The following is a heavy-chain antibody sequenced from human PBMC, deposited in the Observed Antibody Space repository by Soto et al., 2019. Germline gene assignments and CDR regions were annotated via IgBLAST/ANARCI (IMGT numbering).Heavy chain of an antibody. J-gene: IGHJ6*02. V-gene: IGHV3-48*02. CDR2: ISSSSSAI. D-gene: IGHD5-12*01. CDR3: ASDALRLPSLYDYYGMDV. Sequence: PGGSLRLSCEDSGFTFGSYWINWVRQAPGKGLEWVSYISSSSSAIYYADSVQGRVTISTDNADNSLYLQMNSRRDEDTAVYSSASDALRLPSLYDYYGMDVWGQGTTVTVSS. CDR1: GFTFGSYW.